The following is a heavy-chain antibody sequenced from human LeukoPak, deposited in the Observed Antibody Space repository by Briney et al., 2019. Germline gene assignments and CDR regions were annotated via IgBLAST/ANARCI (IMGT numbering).Heavy chain of an antibody. Sequence: SETLSLTCTVSGGSISSYYWSWIRQPPGKGLEWIGYIYYSGSTNYNPSLKNRVTISVDTSKNQFSLKLSSVTAADTAVYYCARVRNGYSYGQNWFDPWGQGTLVTVSS. J-gene: IGHJ5*02. CDR1: GGSISSYY. CDR2: IYYSGST. D-gene: IGHD5-18*01. CDR3: ARVRNGYSYGQNWFDP. V-gene: IGHV4-59*01.